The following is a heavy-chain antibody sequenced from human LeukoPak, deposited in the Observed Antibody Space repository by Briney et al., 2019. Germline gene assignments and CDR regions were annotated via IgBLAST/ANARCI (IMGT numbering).Heavy chain of an antibody. D-gene: IGHD2-2*01. J-gene: IGHJ5*02. Sequence: PSETLSLTCTVSGGSVSSGSYYWSWIRQPPGKGLEWFGYIYYSGSANYNPSLKSRVTISVDTSKNQFSLKLSSVTAADTAVYYCAREPSARYCSSTSCYAGWFDPWGQGTLVTVSS. CDR3: AREPSARYCSSTSCYAGWFDP. CDR1: GGSVSSGSYY. CDR2: IYYSGSA. V-gene: IGHV4-61*01.